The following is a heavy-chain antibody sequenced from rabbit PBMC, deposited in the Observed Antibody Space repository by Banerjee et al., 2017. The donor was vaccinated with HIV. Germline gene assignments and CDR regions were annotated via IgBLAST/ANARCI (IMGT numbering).Heavy chain of an antibody. V-gene: IGHV1S40*01. CDR1: GFDLSSYYY. J-gene: IGHJ4*01. Sequence: QSLEESGGDLVKPGASLTLTCTASGFDLSSYYYMCWVRQAPGKGLEWIACIYADSSGNTYYASWAKGRFTISKTSSTTVTLQMTSLTAADTATYFCARSIWYTITFNLWGQGTLVTVS. CDR2: IYADSSGNT. D-gene: IGHD5-1*01. CDR3: ARSIWYTITFNL.